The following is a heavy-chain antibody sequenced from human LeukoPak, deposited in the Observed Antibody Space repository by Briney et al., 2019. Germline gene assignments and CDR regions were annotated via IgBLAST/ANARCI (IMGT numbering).Heavy chain of an antibody. D-gene: IGHD3-10*01. J-gene: IGHJ4*02. CDR2: ISGSGGST. V-gene: IGHV3-23*01. CDR1: GFTFSSYA. CDR3: AKDGEFGELSPYYFDY. Sequence: EAGGSLRLSCAASGFTFSSYAMSWVRQAPGKGLEWVSAISGSGGSTYYADSVKGRFTISRDNSKNTLYLQMNSLRAEDTAVYYCAKDGEFGELSPYYFDYWGQGTLVTVSS.